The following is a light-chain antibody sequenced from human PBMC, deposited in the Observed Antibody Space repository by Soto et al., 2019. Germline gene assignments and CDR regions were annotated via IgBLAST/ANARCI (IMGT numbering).Light chain of an antibody. J-gene: IGKJ4*01. CDR3: QQYGSSALT. CDR2: GAS. CDR1: QSVSSNY. Sequence: TPSPGTLSLSPGERATLSCRASQSVSSNYLAWYQQKPGQAPRLLIYGASSRATGIPDRFSGSGSGTDFTLTISRLEPEDFAVYYCQQYGSSALTFGGGTKVDI. V-gene: IGKV3-20*01.